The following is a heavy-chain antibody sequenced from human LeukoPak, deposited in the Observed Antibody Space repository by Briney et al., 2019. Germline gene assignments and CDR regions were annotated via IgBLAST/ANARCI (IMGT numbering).Heavy chain of an antibody. CDR1: GATFSCYG. CDR3: ARGGGIAAAGTDYFDY. V-gene: IGHV1-69*10. Sequence: SRKLCCKASGATFSCYGISWQRQPPAQGLEWMGGIILIFGIANYAQKFQGRVTITADKSTSTAYMELSSLRSEDTAVYYCARGGGIAAAGTDYFDYWGQGTLVTVSS. D-gene: IGHD6-13*01. CDR2: IILIFGIA. J-gene: IGHJ4*02.